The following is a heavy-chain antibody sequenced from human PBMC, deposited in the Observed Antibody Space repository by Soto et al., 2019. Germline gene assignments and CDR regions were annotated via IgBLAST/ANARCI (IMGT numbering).Heavy chain of an antibody. CDR1: GFTFSNAW. J-gene: IGHJ6*02. D-gene: IGHD3-3*01. Sequence: PGGSLRLSCAASGFTFSNAWMNWVRQAPGKGLEWVGRIKSKTDGGTTDYAAPVKGRFTISRDDSKSTLYLQMNSLKTEDTAVYYCWGYDFWSGYYGFEDYHDGMDVWGQGTTVTVSS. V-gene: IGHV3-15*07. CDR2: IKSKTDGGTT. CDR3: WGYDFWSGYYGFEDYHDGMDV.